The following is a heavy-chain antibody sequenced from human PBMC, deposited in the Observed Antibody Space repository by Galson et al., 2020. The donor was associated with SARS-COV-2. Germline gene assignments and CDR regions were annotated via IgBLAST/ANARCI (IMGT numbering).Heavy chain of an antibody. D-gene: IGHD6-19*01. CDR3: VGHLQAGQWTDY. J-gene: IGHJ4*02. CDR2: IFDNGNT. V-gene: IGHV4-39*01. Sequence: SETLSLTCTLSGGSISSGTYYWGWIRQPPGKGLEWIGSIFDNGNTYYNPSLKSRVTISVDTSKNQFSLKVTSVTAADTAMYYCVGHLQAGQWTDYWGQGSLVTVSA. CDR1: GGSISSGTYY.